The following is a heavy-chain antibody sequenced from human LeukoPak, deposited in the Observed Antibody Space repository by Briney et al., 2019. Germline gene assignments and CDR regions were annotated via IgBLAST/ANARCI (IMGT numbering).Heavy chain of an antibody. CDR2: ISPSGTDI. Sequence: GGSLRLSCAASGFTFSSYSMNWVRQAPGKGLESLSYISPSGTDISYADSVKGRFTISRDNAKNSLYLQMNSLRAEDTAVYYCARDTPTAYCSGGTCYFDYWGQGTLVTVSS. J-gene: IGHJ4*02. D-gene: IGHD2-15*01. CDR3: ARDTPTAYCSGGTCYFDY. CDR1: GFTFSSYS. V-gene: IGHV3-21*05.